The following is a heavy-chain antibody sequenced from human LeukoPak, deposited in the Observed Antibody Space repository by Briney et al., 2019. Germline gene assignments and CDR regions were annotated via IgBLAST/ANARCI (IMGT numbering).Heavy chain of an antibody. CDR3: ARESTYYDSTDYYQGDAFDI. J-gene: IGHJ3*02. CDR2: INPNSGGT. V-gene: IGHV1-2*02. CDR1: GYTFTGYY. Sequence: ASVKVSCKASGYTFTGYYMHWVRQAPGQGLEWMGWINPNSGGTDYAQKFQGRVTMTRDTSISTAYMELSSLRSDDTAVYYCARESTYYDSTDYYQGDAFDIWGQGTMVTVSS. D-gene: IGHD3-22*01.